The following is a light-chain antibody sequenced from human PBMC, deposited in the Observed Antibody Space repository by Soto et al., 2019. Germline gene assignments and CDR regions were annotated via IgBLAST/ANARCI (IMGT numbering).Light chain of an antibody. CDR2: EVT. Sequence: QSVLTQPASVSGSPGQSITISCTGTSSDVGYYNLVSWYQHHPGKAPKLMIYEVTKRPSGVSNRFSGSKSGDKASLTISGLQAEDEANYYCCSHAGRSTFHVMFGGGTKLTVL. CDR3: CSHAGRSTFHVM. J-gene: IGLJ3*02. CDR1: SSDVGYYNL. V-gene: IGLV2-23*02.